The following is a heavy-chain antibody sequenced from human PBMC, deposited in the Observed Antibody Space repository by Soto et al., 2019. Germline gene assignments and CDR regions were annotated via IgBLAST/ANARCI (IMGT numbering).Heavy chain of an antibody. CDR3: AKGDCSGGSCYGTDY. D-gene: IGHD2-15*01. CDR2: MSGRGGT. Sequence: PGGSLRLSCTASGFSFSDYSFNWVRQAPGKGLEWVSTMSGRGGTYYADSVKGRFTISRDNSKNTLYLQLNSLRAEDTAVYFCAKGDCSGGSCYGTDYWGQGTLVTVSS. CDR1: GFSFSDYS. V-gene: IGHV3-23*01. J-gene: IGHJ4*02.